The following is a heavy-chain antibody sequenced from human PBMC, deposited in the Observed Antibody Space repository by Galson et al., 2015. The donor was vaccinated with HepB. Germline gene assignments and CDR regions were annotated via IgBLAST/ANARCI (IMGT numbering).Heavy chain of an antibody. CDR3: AREVYPDMDV. V-gene: IGHV1-2*06. CDR2: INPNSGGT. CDR1: GDTGTGDE. Sequence: GKGAGKEEGDTGTGDERNWVGQAPGQGLEWMGRINPNSGGTNYAKKFQGRVTMTRDTSISTAYMELSRLRSDDTAVYYCAREVYPDMDVWAKGTTVTVSS. J-gene: IGHJ6*03.